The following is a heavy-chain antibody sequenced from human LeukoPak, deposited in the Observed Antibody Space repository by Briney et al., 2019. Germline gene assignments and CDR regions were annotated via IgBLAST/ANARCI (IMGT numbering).Heavy chain of an antibody. Sequence: PGGSLRLSCTGSGFPFTSYGMHWVRQTTRRGLEWVAFIRYDAKTEYYADSVKGRFTIAREDSHSTVHLHMKDLRPDDAAIYFCAKDLNTVVMQYFDSWGQGTLVSVSS. CDR1: GFPFTSYG. D-gene: IGHD2-21*01. J-gene: IGHJ4*02. CDR2: IRYDAKTE. CDR3: AKDLNTVVMQYFDS. V-gene: IGHV3-30*02.